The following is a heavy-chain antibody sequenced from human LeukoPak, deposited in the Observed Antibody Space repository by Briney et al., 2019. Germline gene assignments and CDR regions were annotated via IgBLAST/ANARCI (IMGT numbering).Heavy chain of an antibody. CDR1: GASISGYW. J-gene: IGHJ3*02. CDR3: ALSGYSYGRNAFDI. Sequence: SETLSLTCDVSGASISGYWWSWIRQPAGKGLEWIGRMYTDGDTNYNPALKSRVTVSVDTSKNLFSLKLISVTAADTAVYYCALSGYSYGRNAFDIWGQGTMVTVSS. CDR2: MYTDGDT. D-gene: IGHD5-18*01. V-gene: IGHV4-4*07.